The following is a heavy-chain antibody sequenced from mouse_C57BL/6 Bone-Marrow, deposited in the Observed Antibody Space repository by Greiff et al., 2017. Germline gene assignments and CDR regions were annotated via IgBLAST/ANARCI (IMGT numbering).Heavy chain of an antibody. D-gene: IGHD5-1*01. CDR1: GYTFTSYW. J-gene: IGHJ2*01. CDR3: AREGTLDYFDD. Sequence: QVQLQQPGAELVRPGSSVKLSCKASGYTFTSYWMDWVKQRPGQGLEWIGNIYPSDSETHYNQKFKDKATLTVDKSSSTAYMQLSSLTSEDSAVYYCAREGTLDYFDDWGQGTTLTVSS. V-gene: IGHV1-61*01. CDR2: IYPSDSET.